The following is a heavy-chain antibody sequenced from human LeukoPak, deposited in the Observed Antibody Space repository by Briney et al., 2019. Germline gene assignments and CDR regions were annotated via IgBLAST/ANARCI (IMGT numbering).Heavy chain of an antibody. Sequence: ASVKVSCKASGGTFSIYAISWVRQAPGQGLEWMGGIIPIFGKANYAQKFQGRVTITAVESMSTAYMELSSLRSEDTAVYYCARGWLAETTVVTPYNYWGQGTLVTVSS. CDR1: GGTFSIYA. CDR3: ARGWLAETTVVTPYNY. V-gene: IGHV1-69*13. D-gene: IGHD4-23*01. J-gene: IGHJ4*02. CDR2: IIPIFGKA.